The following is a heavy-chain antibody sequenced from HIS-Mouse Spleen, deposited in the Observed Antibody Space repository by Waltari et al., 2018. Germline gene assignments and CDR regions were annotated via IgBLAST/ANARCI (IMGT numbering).Heavy chain of an antibody. CDR1: GGSISSGGYY. D-gene: IGHD3-10*01. CDR3: AREKGYYGSGSYYYYYYGMDV. J-gene: IGHJ6*02. V-gene: IGHV4-31*03. CDR2: IYYSGST. Sequence: QVQLQESGPGLVKPSQTLSLTCTVSGGSISSGGYYCSWIRQHPGKGLEWIGYIYYSGSTYYNPSLKSRVTISVDTSKNQFSLKQSSVTAADTAVYYCAREKGYYGSGSYYYYYYGMDVWGQGTTVTVSS.